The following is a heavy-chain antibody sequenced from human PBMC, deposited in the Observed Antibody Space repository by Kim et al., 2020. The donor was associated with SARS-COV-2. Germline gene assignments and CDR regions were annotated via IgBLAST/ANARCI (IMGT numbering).Heavy chain of an antibody. Sequence: GGSLRLSCAASGFTFSSYGMHWVRQAPGKGLEWVAVIWYDGSNKYYADSVKGRFTISRDNSKNTLYLQMNSLRAEDTAVYYCARDGLFHTIWFGAGWFDPWGQGTLVTVSS. CDR1: GFTFSSYG. CDR2: IWYDGSNK. CDR3: ARDGLFHTIWFGAGWFDP. D-gene: IGHD3-10*01. V-gene: IGHV3-33*01. J-gene: IGHJ5*02.